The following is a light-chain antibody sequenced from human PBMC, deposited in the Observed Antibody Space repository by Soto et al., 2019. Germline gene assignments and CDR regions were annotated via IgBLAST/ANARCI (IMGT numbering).Light chain of an antibody. CDR1: TSDVGAYNY. J-gene: IGLJ3*02. V-gene: IGLV2-14*01. CDR3: TSYTVTSTWV. Sequence: QSALTQPASVSGSPGQSITISCTGTTSDVGAYNYVSWYQQHPGKAPKLMIYEVTNRPSGVSERFSGSKSGNTASLTISGLQAEDEADYYCTSYTVTSTWVFGGGTKLTVL. CDR2: EVT.